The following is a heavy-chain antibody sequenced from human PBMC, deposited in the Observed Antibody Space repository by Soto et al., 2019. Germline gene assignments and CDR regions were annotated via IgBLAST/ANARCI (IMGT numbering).Heavy chain of an antibody. Sequence: GGSLRLSCAASGFMFRFYDMHWVRQPAGKGLEWVSAIGTTGDTYYAGSVKGRFTISREDARSSLYLRVNSLRVGDTAVYYCARGSRLGSGSLRPGPSDIFDIWGQGTTVTVSS. J-gene: IGHJ3*02. D-gene: IGHD3-10*01. CDR2: IGTTGDT. CDR3: ARGSRLGSGSLRPGPSDIFDI. CDR1: GFMFRFYD. V-gene: IGHV3-13*01.